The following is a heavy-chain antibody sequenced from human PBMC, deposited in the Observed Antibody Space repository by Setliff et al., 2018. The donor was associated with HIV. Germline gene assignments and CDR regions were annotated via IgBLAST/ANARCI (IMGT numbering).Heavy chain of an antibody. J-gene: IGHJ6*03. D-gene: IGHD2-21*01. CDR1: GGSISSSSYY. Sequence: PSETLSLTCTVSGGSISSSSYYWGWIRQSPGKGLEWIGSIYHSGTNYYNPSLKSRVNISVDTSKDQFSLKLSSVTAADTAVYFRTSQFCGTDCYFYYYYYMDVWG. CDR3: TSQFCGTDCYFYYYYYMDV. CDR2: IYHSGTN. V-gene: IGHV4-39*01.